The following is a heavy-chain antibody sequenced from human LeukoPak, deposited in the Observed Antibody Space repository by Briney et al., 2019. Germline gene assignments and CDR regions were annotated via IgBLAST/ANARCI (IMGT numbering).Heavy chain of an antibody. J-gene: IGHJ4*02. CDR2: IFTTGGA. CDR1: GGSISSYY. V-gene: IGHV4-4*07. CDR3: VRDGPSWGLL. Sequence: SETLSLTCTASGGSISSYYWGWIRQPAWKGLEWIWRIFTTGGANYNPSLKSRVTMSLDTSKNLFSLKLNSVTAADTAVYYCVRDGPSWGLLWGQGALVTVSS. D-gene: IGHD7-27*01.